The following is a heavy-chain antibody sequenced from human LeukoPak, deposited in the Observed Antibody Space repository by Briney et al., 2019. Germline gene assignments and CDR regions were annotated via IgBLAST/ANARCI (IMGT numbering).Heavy chain of an antibody. CDR3: AREGPGIAVAGTGYYYYMDV. CDR1: GYTFTSYY. V-gene: IGHV1-46*01. J-gene: IGHJ6*03. Sequence: ASVKVSCKASGYTFTSYYMHWVRQAPGQGLEWMGIINPSGGSTSYAQKFQGRVTMTRDTSISTAYMELSRLRSDDTAVYYCAREGPGIAVAGTGYYYYMDVWGKGTTVTVSS. CDR2: INPSGGST. D-gene: IGHD6-19*01.